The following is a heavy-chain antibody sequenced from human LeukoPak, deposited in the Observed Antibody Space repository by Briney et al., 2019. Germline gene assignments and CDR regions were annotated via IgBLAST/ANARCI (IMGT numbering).Heavy chain of an antibody. CDR3: VVVFDY. D-gene: IGHD3-22*01. Sequence: GGSLRLSCTASGFTFSDYEMSWVRQATGKGLEWVAYISNSGSTINYADSVKGRFTISRDNAKKSLYLQMNSLRAEDTAVYYCVVVFDYWGQGTLVTVSS. J-gene: IGHJ4*02. V-gene: IGHV3-48*03. CDR2: ISNSGSTI. CDR1: GFTFSDYE.